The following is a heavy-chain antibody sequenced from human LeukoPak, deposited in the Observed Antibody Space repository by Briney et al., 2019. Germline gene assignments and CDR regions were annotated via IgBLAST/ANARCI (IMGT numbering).Heavy chain of an antibody. CDR1: GGSISSYY. CDR3: ARSTAAGYWFDP. CDR2: IYYSGST. Sequence: ETLSLTCTVSGGSISSYYWSWIRQPPGKGLEWIGYIYYSGSTNYNPSLKSRVTISVDTSKNQFSLKLSSVTAADTAVYYCARSTAAGYWFDPWGQGTLVTVSS. J-gene: IGHJ5*02. D-gene: IGHD6-13*01. V-gene: IGHV4-59*08.